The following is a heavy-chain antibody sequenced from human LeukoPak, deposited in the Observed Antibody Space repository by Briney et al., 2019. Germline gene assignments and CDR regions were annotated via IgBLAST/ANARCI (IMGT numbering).Heavy chain of an antibody. CDR2: MNPKSGNT. V-gene: IGHV1-8*02. CDR3: ARDNGGTAMAYYYYYYMDV. CDR1: GYTFTSYD. D-gene: IGHD5-18*01. J-gene: IGHJ6*03. Sequence: ASVKVSCKASGYTFTSYDINWVRQVTGQGLEWMGWMNPKSGNTGYAQKFQGRVTMTRNTSISTAYMELSSLRSEDTAVYYCARDNGGTAMAYYYYYYMDVWGKGTTVIISS.